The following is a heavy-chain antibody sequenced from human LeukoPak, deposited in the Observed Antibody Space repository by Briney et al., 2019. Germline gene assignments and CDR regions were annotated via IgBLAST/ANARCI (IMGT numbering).Heavy chain of an antibody. Sequence: PSQTLSLTCTVSGGSISSGGYYWSWIRQPPGTRLEWIGYIYYSGSTNYNPSLKSRVTISVDTSKNQFSLKLSSVTAADTAVCYCARDPGRWQQLGYFDYWGQGTLVTVSS. V-gene: IGHV4-61*08. CDR2: IYYSGST. J-gene: IGHJ4*02. CDR3: ARDPGRWQQLGYFDY. CDR1: GGSISSGGYY. D-gene: IGHD5-24*01.